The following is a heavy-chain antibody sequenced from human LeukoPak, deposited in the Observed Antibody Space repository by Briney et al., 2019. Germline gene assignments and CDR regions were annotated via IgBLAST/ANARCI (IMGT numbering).Heavy chain of an antibody. J-gene: IGHJ5*02. CDR3: ARGSIAVAGT. CDR1: GFTFSSYG. D-gene: IGHD6-19*01. Sequence: PGGSLRLSCAASGFTFSSYGMHWVRQAPGKGLEWVAVIWYDGSNKYYAESVKGRFTISRDNSKNTLYLQTNSLRAEDTAVYYCARGSIAVAGTWGQGTLVTVSS. CDR2: IWYDGSNK. V-gene: IGHV3-33*01.